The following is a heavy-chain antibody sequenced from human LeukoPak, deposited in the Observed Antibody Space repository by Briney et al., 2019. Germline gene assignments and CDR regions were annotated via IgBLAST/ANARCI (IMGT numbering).Heavy chain of an antibody. D-gene: IGHD3-22*01. CDR2: ISGSGGST. V-gene: IGHV3-23*01. CDR3: AKDTERVYYYDSSGYSPWFDP. Sequence: PGGSLRLSCAASGFTFSSYAMSWVRQAPGKGLEWVSAISGSGGSTYYADSVKGRFTISRDNSKNTLYLQMNSLRAEDTAVYYCAKDTERVYYYDSSGYSPWFDPWGQGTLVTVSS. CDR1: GFTFSSYA. J-gene: IGHJ5*02.